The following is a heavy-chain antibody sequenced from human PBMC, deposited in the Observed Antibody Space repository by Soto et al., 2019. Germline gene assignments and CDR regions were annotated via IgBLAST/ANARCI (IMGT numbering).Heavy chain of an antibody. CDR3: AKEAEFLVPSHNNGFDP. CDR2: ISGSGGST. CDR1: GFTFSSYA. Sequence: AGSLRLSCAASGFTFSSYAMSWVRQAPGKGLEWVSAISGSGGSTYYADSVKGRSTISRDNSKNTLYLQMNSLRAEGTAVYYCAKEAEFLVPSHNNGFDPWGQGTQVTVSS. J-gene: IGHJ5*02. D-gene: IGHD3-3*01. V-gene: IGHV3-23*01.